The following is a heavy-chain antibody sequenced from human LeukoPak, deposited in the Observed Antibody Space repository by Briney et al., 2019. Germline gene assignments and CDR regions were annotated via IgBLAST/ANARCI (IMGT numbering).Heavy chain of an antibody. CDR3: AREFIVVVPAVSRLYYYYMDV. CDR2: IYTSGST. D-gene: IGHD2-2*01. Sequence: SETLSLTCTVSGGSISSYYWSWIRQPAGKGLEWIGRIYTSGSTNYNPSLKSRVTMSVDTSKNQFSLKLSSVTAADTAVYYCAREFIVVVPAVSRLYYYYMDVWGKGTTVTISS. V-gene: IGHV4-4*07. J-gene: IGHJ6*03. CDR1: GGSISSYY.